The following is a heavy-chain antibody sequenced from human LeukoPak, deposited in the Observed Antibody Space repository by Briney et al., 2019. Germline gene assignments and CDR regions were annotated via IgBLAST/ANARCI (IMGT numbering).Heavy chain of an antibody. J-gene: IGHJ6*02. CDR1: GSTFSSYA. CDR2: ISSSGTTI. Sequence: GGSLRLSCAASGSTFSSYAMSWVRQAPGKGLEWVSYISSSGTTIYYADSVKGRFTISRDNAKNSLYLQMSSLRAEDTAVYYCAKALATRHMDVWGQGTTVTVSS. V-gene: IGHV3-48*03. CDR3: AKALATRHMDV.